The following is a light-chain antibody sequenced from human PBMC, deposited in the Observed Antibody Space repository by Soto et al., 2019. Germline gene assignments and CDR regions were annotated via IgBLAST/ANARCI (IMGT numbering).Light chain of an antibody. J-gene: IGKJ1*01. CDR2: KAS. CDR1: QSISSW. Sequence: DIQMTQSPSTLSASVGDRVTNTCRASQSISSWLAWYQQKPGKAPKLLIYKASSLESGVPSRFSGSGSGTEFTLTISSLQPDDFATYYCQQYNSYSWTFGQGTKVDI. CDR3: QQYNSYSWT. V-gene: IGKV1-5*03.